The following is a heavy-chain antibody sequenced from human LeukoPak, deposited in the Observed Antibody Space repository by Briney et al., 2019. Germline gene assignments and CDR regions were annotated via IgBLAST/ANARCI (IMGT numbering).Heavy chain of an antibody. CDR3: ARDPGYCTNGPCQGFDY. CDR1: GFTFSSYT. V-gene: IGHV3-30-3*01. D-gene: IGHD2-8*01. CDR2: ISYDGSNK. Sequence: GGSLRLSCAASGFTFSSYTIHWVRQAPGKGLEWVAVISYDGSNKYYADSVKGRFTISRDNSKNTLYLQMNSLRAEDTAVYYCARDPGYCTNGPCQGFDYWGQGTLVTVSS. J-gene: IGHJ4*02.